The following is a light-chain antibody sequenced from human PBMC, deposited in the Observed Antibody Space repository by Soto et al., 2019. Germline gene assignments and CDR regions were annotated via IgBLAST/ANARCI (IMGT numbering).Light chain of an antibody. Sequence: DIQMTQSPSSVSASVGDTVTITCRASQDISSWVAWYQQKPGKPPKLLISAASSLQSGVPTRFSGSGSGTDFTLIISGLQPEDFATYFCQQGDSFPFTFGGGTKVEIK. J-gene: IGKJ4*01. CDR3: QQGDSFPFT. CDR1: QDISSW. V-gene: IGKV1-12*01. CDR2: AAS.